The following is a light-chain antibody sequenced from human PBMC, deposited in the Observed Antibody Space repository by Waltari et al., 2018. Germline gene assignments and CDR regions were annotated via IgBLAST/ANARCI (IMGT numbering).Light chain of an antibody. CDR2: WAS. CDR3: QQHDSSPWT. CDR1: QSVLYSSDNKDY. J-gene: IGKJ1*01. V-gene: IGKV4-1*01. Sequence: DIVMTQSPDSLAVSLGERATLNCKFSQSVLYSSDNKDYFAWYQQKPGQPPNLLIYWASTRESGVPDRLSGSGSGTDFTLTIISRQPEDVPVYYCQQHDSSPWTFGQGTRVEIK.